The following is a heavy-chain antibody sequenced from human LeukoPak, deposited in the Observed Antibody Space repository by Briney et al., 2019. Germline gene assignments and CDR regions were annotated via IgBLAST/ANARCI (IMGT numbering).Heavy chain of an antibody. J-gene: IGHJ4*02. CDR1: GFTFSSYG. Sequence: GGSLRLSCAASGFTFSSYGMSWVRQAPGKGLEWVSAISGSGGSTYYADSVKGRFTISRDNSKNTLYLQMNSLRAEDTAVYYCAEEGYYYDSSGYLYYFDYWGQGTLVTVSS. D-gene: IGHD3-22*01. V-gene: IGHV3-23*01. CDR2: ISGSGGST. CDR3: AEEGYYYDSSGYLYYFDY.